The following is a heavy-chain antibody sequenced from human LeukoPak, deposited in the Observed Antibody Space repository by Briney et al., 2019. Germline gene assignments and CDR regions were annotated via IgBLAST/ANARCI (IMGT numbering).Heavy chain of an antibody. D-gene: IGHD4-17*01. CDR1: GFTFSSYS. J-gene: IGHJ4*02. Sequence: GGSLRLSCAASGFTFSSYSMNWVRQAPGRGLEWVSSISSSSSYIYYADSVKGRFTISRDNAKNSLYLQMNSLRAEDTAVYYCARDRVTTPPDYWGQGTLVTVSS. CDR2: ISSSSSYI. V-gene: IGHV3-21*01. CDR3: ARDRVTTPPDY.